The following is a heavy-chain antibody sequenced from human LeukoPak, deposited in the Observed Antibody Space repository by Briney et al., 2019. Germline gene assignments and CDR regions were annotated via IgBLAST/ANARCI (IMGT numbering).Heavy chain of an antibody. CDR2: ISSGSSYI. CDR3: ARDISSSWYQSFYYYGMDV. J-gene: IGHJ6*02. D-gene: IGHD6-13*01. V-gene: IGHV3-21*01. Sequence: GGSLRLSCAASGFTFSSYSMNWVRQAPGKGLEWVSSISSGSSYIYYADSVKGRFTISRDNAKNSLYLQMNSLRAEDTAVYYCARDISSSWYQSFYYYGMDVWGQGTTVTVSS. CDR1: GFTFSSYS.